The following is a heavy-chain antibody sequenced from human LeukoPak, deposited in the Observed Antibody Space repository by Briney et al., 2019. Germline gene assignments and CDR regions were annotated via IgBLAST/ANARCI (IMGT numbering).Heavy chain of an antibody. J-gene: IGHJ4*02. CDR1: GYTFTSNG. CDR2: ISAYNGNT. CDR3: ARSYYDFWSGALDY. Sequence: GASVKVSCTASGYTFTSNGISWVRQAPGQGLEWMGWISAYNGNTNYAQKLQGRVTMTTDTSTSTAYMELRSMRSDDTAVYYCARSYYDFWSGALDYWGQGTLVTVSS. D-gene: IGHD3-3*01. V-gene: IGHV1-18*01.